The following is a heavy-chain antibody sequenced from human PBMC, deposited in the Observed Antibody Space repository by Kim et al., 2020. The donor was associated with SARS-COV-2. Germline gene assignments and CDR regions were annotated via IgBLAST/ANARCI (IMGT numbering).Heavy chain of an antibody. V-gene: IGHV3-9*01. J-gene: IGHJ4*02. CDR3: AKVAGWGGVPYYFDY. D-gene: IGHD2-8*02. Sequence: DSVKVRFTISRDNAKNSLYLQMNSLRAEDTALYYCAKVAGWGGVPYYFDYWGQGTLVTVSS.